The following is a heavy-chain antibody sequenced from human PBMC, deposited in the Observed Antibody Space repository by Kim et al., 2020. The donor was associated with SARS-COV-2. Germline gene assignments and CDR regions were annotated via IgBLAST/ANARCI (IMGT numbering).Heavy chain of an antibody. V-gene: IGHV4-61*01. CDR3: ARSLVLWFRELLFSELTNWCDP. J-gene: IGHJ5*02. Sequence: SETLSLTCTVSGGSVSSGSYYWSWIRQPPGKGLEWIGYIYYSGSTNYNPSLKSRVTISVDTSKNQFSLKLSSVTAADTAVYYCARSLVLWFRELLFSELTNWCDPWGQGTLVTVSS. CDR1: GGSVSSGSYY. CDR2: IYYSGST. D-gene: IGHD3-10*01.